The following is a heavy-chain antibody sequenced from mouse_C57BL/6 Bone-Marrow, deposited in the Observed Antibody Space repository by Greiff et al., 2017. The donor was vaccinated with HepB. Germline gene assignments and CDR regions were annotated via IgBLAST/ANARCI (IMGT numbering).Heavy chain of an antibody. CDR1: GFTFTDYY. D-gene: IGHD4-1*01. J-gene: IGHJ2*01. V-gene: IGHV7-3*01. CDR2: IRNKANGYTT. Sequence: EVKLVESGGGLVQPGGSLSLSCAASGFTFTDYYMSWVRQPPGKALEWLGFIRNKANGYTTEYSASVKGRVTISRDNSQSILYLQMNALRAEDSATYYCERNWVSFDYWGQGTTLTVSS. CDR3: ERNWVSFDY.